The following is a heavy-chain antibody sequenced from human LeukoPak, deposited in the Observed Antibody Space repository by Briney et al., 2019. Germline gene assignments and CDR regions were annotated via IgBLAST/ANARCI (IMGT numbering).Heavy chain of an antibody. CDR2: IYSGGST. CDR3: AKDHPYYYDSSSFDP. Sequence: GGSLRLSCAASGFTVSSNYMSWVRQAPGKGLEWVSVIYSGGSTYYADSVKGRFTISRDNSKNTLYLQMNSLRAEDTAVYYCAKDHPYYYDSSSFDPWGQGTLVTVSS. V-gene: IGHV3-66*01. CDR1: GFTVSSNY. J-gene: IGHJ5*02. D-gene: IGHD3-22*01.